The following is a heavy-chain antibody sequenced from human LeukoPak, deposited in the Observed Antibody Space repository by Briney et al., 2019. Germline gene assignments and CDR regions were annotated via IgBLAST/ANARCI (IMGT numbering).Heavy chain of an antibody. J-gene: IGHJ4*02. D-gene: IGHD2-2*02. CDR1: SGFFSSYY. Sequence: SETLSLTCTVSSGFFSSYYWTWIRQPPGEGLEWIAYFSHSGSTFYNPSLKSRVTISLDTSKNQFSLNLRSVTAADTAVYYCAGQNIPTPHDYWGQGTQVTVSS. CDR2: FSHSGST. CDR3: AGQNIPTPHDY. V-gene: IGHV4-59*04.